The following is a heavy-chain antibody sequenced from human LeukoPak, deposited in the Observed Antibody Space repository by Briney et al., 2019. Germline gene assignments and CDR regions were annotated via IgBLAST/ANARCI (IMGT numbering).Heavy chain of an antibody. CDR3: ARWDDPLTGYDS. CDR1: GGSFSGYY. CDR2: INHSGST. Sequence: SETLSLTCAVYGGSFSGYYWSWIRQPPGKGLEWIGEINHSGSTNYNPSLKSRVTISVDTSKNQFSLKLSSVTAADTAVYYCARWDDPLTGYDSWGQGTLVTVSS. J-gene: IGHJ4*02. V-gene: IGHV4-34*01. D-gene: IGHD3-9*01.